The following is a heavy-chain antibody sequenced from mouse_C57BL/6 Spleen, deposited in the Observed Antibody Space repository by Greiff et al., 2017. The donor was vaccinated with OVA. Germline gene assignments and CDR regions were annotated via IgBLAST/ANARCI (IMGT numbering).Heavy chain of an antibody. CDR3: ARRDGEGIDY. D-gene: IGHD2-3*01. V-gene: IGHV14-2*01. J-gene: IGHJ2*01. CDR2: IDPEDGET. CDR1: GFNIKDYY. Sequence: DVQLVESGAELVKPGASVKLSCTASGFNIKDYYMHWVKQRPEQGLEWIGRIDPEDGETKYAPKFQGKATITADTSSNTASLQLSSLTSEDTAVYYCARRDGEGIDYWGQGTTLTVSS.